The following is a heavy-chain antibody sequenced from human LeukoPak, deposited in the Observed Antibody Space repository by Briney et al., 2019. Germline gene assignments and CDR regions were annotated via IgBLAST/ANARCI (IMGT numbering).Heavy chain of an antibody. Sequence: ASVTVSCKASGYTFTSYGISWVRQAPGQGLEWMGWVSAYNGNTNYAQKLQGRVTMTTDTSTSTAYMELRSLRSDDPAVYYCARANSGGGGWSELDYWGQGTLVTVSS. CDR2: VSAYNGNT. V-gene: IGHV1-18*01. J-gene: IGHJ4*02. CDR1: GYTFTSYG. CDR3: ARANSGGGGWSELDY. D-gene: IGHD6-19*01.